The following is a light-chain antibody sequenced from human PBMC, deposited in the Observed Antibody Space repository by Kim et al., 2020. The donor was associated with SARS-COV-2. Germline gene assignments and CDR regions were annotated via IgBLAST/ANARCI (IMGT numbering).Light chain of an antibody. J-gene: IGKJ4*01. Sequence: LSLSPGERATLSCGASQTVTLAWYQQKPVLAPRLLIYDVSTRATGIPDRFSGSGSGTDFTLTISRLEPEDFAVYYCQQYNALPFTFGGGTKVDIK. V-gene: IGKV3D-20*01. CDR1: QTVT. CDR2: DVS. CDR3: QQYNALPFT.